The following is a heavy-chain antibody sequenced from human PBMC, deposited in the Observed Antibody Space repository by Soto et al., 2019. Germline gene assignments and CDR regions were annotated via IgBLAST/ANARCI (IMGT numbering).Heavy chain of an antibody. J-gene: IGHJ4*02. D-gene: IGHD3-10*01. CDR2: INPNGGGT. Sequence: QVQLVQSGAEVKKPGASVKVSCKASGYTFTGYYMHWVRQAPGQGLEWMGWINPNGGGTNYAQKFQGWVTMTKDTSISTAYMELSRLRSDDTAVYYCARDDRGYFDYWGQGALVTVSS. CDR1: GYTFTGYY. V-gene: IGHV1-2*04. CDR3: ARDDRGYFDY.